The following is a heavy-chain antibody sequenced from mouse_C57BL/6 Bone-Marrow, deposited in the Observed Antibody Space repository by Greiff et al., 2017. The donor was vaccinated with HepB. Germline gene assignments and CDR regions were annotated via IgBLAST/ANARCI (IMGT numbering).Heavy chain of an antibody. CDR3: VRQVGTHWYFDV. Sequence: EVQVVESGGGLVQPKGSLKLSCAASGFSFNTYAMNWVRQAPGKGLEWVARIRSKSNNYATYYADSVKDRFTISRDDSESMLYLQMNNLKTEDTAMYYCVRQVGTHWYFDVWGTGTTVTVSS. D-gene: IGHD4-1*01. J-gene: IGHJ1*03. V-gene: IGHV10-1*01. CDR2: IRSKSNNYAT. CDR1: GFSFNTYA.